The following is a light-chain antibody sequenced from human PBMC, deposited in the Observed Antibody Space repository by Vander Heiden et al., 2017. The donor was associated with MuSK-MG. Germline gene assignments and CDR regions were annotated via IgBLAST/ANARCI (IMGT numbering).Light chain of an antibody. CDR2: WAS. Sequence: DIVMTQSPYSLAVSLGERATINCKSSQTILYSSNNKNYLAWYQHKPGQPPKLLIYWASVRESGVPDRFSGSGSGTDFTLTISSLQAEDVAVYYCQQDYYIPHTFGQGTQLEIK. V-gene: IGKV4-1*01. CDR1: QTILYSSNNKNY. CDR3: QQDYYIPHT. J-gene: IGKJ2*01.